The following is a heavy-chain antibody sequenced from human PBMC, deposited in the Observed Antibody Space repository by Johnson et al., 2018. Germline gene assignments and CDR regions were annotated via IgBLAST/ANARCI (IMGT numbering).Heavy chain of an antibody. D-gene: IGHD3-16*01. J-gene: IGHJ3*02. CDR2: IKQDGSEK. CDR3: ARERGSGAFDI. CDR1: GFTFSSYW. Sequence: EVQLVESGGGLVQXGGSLRLXCAASGFTFSSYWMSWVRQAPGKGLEWVANIKQDGSEKYYVDSVKGRFTISRDNAKNSLYLQMNSLRAEDTAVYYCARERGSGAFDIWGQGTMVTVSS. V-gene: IGHV3-7*01.